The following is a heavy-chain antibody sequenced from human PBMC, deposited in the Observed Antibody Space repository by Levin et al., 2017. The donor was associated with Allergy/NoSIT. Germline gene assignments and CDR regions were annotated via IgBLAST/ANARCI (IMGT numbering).Heavy chain of an antibody. CDR2: IIPIFGTA. D-gene: IGHD3-10*01. Sequence: SVKVSCKASGGTFSSYAISWVRQAPGQGLEWMGGIIPIFGTANYAQKFQGRVTITADESTSTAYMELSSLRSEDTAVYYCASGSTMVRGVTDPNYYGMDVWGQGTTVTVSS. V-gene: IGHV1-69*13. CDR1: GGTFSSYA. J-gene: IGHJ6*02. CDR3: ASGSTMVRGVTDPNYYGMDV.